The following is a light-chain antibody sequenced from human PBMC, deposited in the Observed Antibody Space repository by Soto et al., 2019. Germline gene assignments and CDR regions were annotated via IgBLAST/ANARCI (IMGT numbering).Light chain of an antibody. CDR2: DAS. CDR3: QQRANWPIT. V-gene: IGKV3-11*01. Sequence: EIVLTQSPATLSLSPGERATLSCRASQNVNNYLVWYQQKPGQAPRLLIYDASNRATGIPARFSGSGSGTDFTLTISGLESEDLAVYYCQQRANWPITFGQGTRLEIK. J-gene: IGKJ5*01. CDR1: QNVNNY.